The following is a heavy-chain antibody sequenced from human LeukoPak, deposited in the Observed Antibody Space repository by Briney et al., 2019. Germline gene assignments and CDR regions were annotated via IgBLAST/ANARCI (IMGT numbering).Heavy chain of an antibody. D-gene: IGHD1-26*01. J-gene: IGHJ5*02. CDR2: ISYDGGNK. CDR3: ARGSSDWFDP. Sequence: GGSLRLSCAASGFTFSSYAMHWVRQAPGKGLEWVAVISYDGGNKYYADSVKGRFTISRDNSKNTLYLQMNSLRAEDTAVYYCARGSSDWFDPWGQGTLVTVSS. V-gene: IGHV3-30-3*01. CDR1: GFTFSSYA.